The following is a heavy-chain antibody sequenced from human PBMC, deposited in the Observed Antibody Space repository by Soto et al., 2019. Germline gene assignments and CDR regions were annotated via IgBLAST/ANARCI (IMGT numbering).Heavy chain of an antibody. V-gene: IGHV3-23*01. Sequence: GVLRLSCAASGFTFSSYAMSWVRQAPGKGLEWVSAISGSGGSTYYADSVKGRFTISRDNSKNTLYLQMNSLRAEDTAVYYCAKVQLGSSWYGETFAYWGQGTLVTVSS. CDR2: ISGSGGST. D-gene: IGHD6-13*01. CDR3: AKVQLGSSWYGETFAY. J-gene: IGHJ4*02. CDR1: GFTFSSYA.